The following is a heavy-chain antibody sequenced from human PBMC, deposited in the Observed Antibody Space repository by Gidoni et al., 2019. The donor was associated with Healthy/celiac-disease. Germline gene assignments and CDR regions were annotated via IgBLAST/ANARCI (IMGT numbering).Heavy chain of an antibody. CDR2: INPNRGGT. D-gene: IGHD1-26*01. V-gene: IGHV1-2*02. Sequence: QVQLVQSGAEVKKPGASVKVSCQASGYTFTGYYMHWVRQAPGQGLEWMGWINPNRGGTNYAQKFQGRVTMTRDTSISTAYMELSRLRSDDTAVYYCARGYSGSYGEIDYWGQGTLVTVSS. CDR3: ARGYSGSYGEIDY. CDR1: GYTFTGYY. J-gene: IGHJ4*02.